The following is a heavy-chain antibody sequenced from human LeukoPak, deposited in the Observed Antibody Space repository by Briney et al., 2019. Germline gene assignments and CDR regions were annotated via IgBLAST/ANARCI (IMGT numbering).Heavy chain of an antibody. CDR3: ARSSDTAMVGNLDY. V-gene: IGHV3-7*01. D-gene: IGHD5-18*01. CDR2: IKQDGSEK. CDR1: GFTFSSYW. J-gene: IGHJ4*02. Sequence: GGSLRLSCAASGFTFSSYWMSWVRQAPGKGLEWVANIKQDGSEKYYVDSVKGRFTISRDNAKNSLYLQMNSLRAEDTAVYYCARSSDTAMVGNLDYWGQGTLVTVSS.